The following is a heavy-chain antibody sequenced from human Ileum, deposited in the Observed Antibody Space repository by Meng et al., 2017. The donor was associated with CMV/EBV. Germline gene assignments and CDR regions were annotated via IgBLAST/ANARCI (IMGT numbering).Heavy chain of an antibody. CDR2: ISSSGSTI. D-gene: IGHD3-22*01. V-gene: IGHV3-11*01. J-gene: IGHJ6*01. Sequence: GESLKISCAASGFTFSDYYMSWIRQAPGKGLEWVSYISSSGSTIYYADSVKGRFTISRDNAKNSLYLQMNSLRAEDTAVYYCARDPTDSSGYYYGMDVWGQGNTVTVAS. CDR3: ARDPTDSSGYYYGMDV. CDR1: GFTFSDYY.